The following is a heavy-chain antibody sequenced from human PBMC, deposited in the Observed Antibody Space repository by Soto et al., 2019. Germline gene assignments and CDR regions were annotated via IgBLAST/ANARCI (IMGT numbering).Heavy chain of an antibody. Sequence: EVQLLESGGGLVQPGGSLRLSCAASGFTFSSYAMSWVRQAPEKGLEWVSAVSGSGSTTYSAGSVRGRFTISRDNSKNTLFLQMNSLRAEDTAVYYYAKFFAETGGSSGLPWSFHCWGQGTLVTVSS. V-gene: IGHV3-23*01. CDR3: AKFFAETGGSSGLPWSFHC. J-gene: IGHJ4*02. CDR1: GFTFSSYA. CDR2: VSGSGSTT. D-gene: IGHD6-25*01.